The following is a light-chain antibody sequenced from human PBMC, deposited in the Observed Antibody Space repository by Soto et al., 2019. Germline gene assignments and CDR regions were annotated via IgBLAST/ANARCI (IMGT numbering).Light chain of an antibody. J-gene: IGLJ2*01. CDR3: LLFYSDVRGV. Sequence: QAVVTQEPSLTVSPGGTVTLTCGSSTGAVTSGHYPYWFQQKPGQAPRTLIYDTSNKHSWTPARFSGSLLGGKAALTLSGAQPEDEAEYHCLLFYSDVRGVFGGGTKLTVL. V-gene: IGLV7-46*01. CDR2: DTS. CDR1: TGAVTSGHY.